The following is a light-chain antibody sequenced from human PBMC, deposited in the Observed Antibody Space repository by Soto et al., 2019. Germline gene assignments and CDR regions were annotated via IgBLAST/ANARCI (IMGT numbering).Light chain of an antibody. V-gene: IGLV1-51*01. J-gene: IGLJ3*02. Sequence: QSVLTQPPAVSAAPGQEVNISCSGGNSNIGVHYVSWYQQVPGTAPKVVIYDNSKRPSGIPDRFSGSKSGTSGTLFITGLQTGDEAHYYCGTWDTSLRASVFGGGTKVTVL. CDR3: GTWDTSLRASV. CDR1: NSNIGVHY. CDR2: DNS.